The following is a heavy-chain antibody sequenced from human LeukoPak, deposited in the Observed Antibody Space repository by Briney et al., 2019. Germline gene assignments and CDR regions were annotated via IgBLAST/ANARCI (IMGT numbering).Heavy chain of an antibody. V-gene: IGHV4-39*01. CDR1: GGSITNSRCY. CDR2: IYYSGST. CDR3: ARNSSNTAFDY. J-gene: IGHJ4*02. D-gene: IGHD4-11*01. Sequence: KTSETLSLTCAVSGGSITNSRCYWGWIRQPPGKGLEWIGSIYYSGSTSYNPSLKSRDTISVDTSKNQFSLKLSSVTAADTAVYYCARNSSNTAFDYWGPGTLVTVSS.